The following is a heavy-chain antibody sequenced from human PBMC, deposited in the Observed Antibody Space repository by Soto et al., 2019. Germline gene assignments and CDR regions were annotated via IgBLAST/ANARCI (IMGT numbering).Heavy chain of an antibody. J-gene: IGHJ4*02. Sequence: PSESLSLTCGLYAESLTGFYWSWIRQSPGTVLEWIGGINHSGSINHIPSLKSRLRISVDTTTNQFSLRWSSVTDADAGIYFFASRRIAARYYYFEYWGQGNLVTVSS. D-gene: IGHD6-6*01. CDR1: AESLTGFY. CDR2: INHSGSI. V-gene: IGHV4-34*01. CDR3: ASRRIAARYYYFEY.